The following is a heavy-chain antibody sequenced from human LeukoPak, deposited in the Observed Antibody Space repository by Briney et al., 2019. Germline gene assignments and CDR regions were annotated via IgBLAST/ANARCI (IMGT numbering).Heavy chain of an antibody. CDR1: GGSISSYY. J-gene: IGHJ2*01. CDR2: IYYSGST. V-gene: IGHV4-59*08. D-gene: IGHD3-22*01. CDR3: ARPYYYDSSGYYSWYFDL. Sequence: SETLSLTCTVSGGSISSYYWSWIRQPPGKGLEWIGYIYYSGSTNYNPSLKSRVSISVDTSKNQFSLKLSSVTAADTAVYYCARPYYYDSSGYYSWYFDLWGRGTLVTVSS.